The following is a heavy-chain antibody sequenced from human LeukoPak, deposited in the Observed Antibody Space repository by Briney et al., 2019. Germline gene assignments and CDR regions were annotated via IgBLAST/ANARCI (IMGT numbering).Heavy chain of an antibody. CDR1: GATFSSYA. Sequence: PVKASCKPSGATFSSYAISWVRQAPGHGLKCMGGIITIFGTANYAQKFQGRVTITTDESTSTAYVELSSLISEDTAVYYCARGGGHGDHPRYYCYYMDVWGKGTTVTVSS. V-gene: IGHV1-69*05. CDR2: IITIFGTA. J-gene: IGHJ6*03. D-gene: IGHD4-17*01. CDR3: ARGGGHGDHPRYYCYYMDV.